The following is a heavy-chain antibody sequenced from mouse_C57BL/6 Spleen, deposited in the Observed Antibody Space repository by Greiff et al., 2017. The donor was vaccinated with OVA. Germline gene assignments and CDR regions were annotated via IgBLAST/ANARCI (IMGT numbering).Heavy chain of an antibody. CDR1: GFNIKDYY. V-gene: IGHV14-2*01. D-gene: IGHD1-1*01. CDR3: ARSGPNYGWYFDV. J-gene: IGHJ1*03. Sequence: VHVKQSGAELVKPGASVKLSCTASGFNIKDYYMHWVKQRTEQGLEWIGRIDPEDGETKYAPKFQGKAPIPADTSSNTAYLQLSSLTSEDTAVDNCARSGPNYGWYFDVWGTGTTVTVSS. CDR2: IDPEDGET.